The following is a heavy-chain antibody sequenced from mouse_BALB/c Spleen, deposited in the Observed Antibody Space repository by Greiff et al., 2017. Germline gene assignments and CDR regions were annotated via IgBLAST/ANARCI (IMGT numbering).Heavy chain of an antibody. CDR2: ISDGGSYT. CDR1: GFTFSDYY. J-gene: IGHJ1*01. V-gene: IGHV5-4*02. CDR3: AREPLRGYFDV. Sequence: EVQRVESGGGLVKPGGSLKLSCAASGFTFSDYYMYWVRQTPEKRLEWVATISDGGSYTYYPDSVKGRFTISRDNAKNNLYLQMSSLKSEDTAMYYCAREPLRGYFDVWGAGTTVTVSS.